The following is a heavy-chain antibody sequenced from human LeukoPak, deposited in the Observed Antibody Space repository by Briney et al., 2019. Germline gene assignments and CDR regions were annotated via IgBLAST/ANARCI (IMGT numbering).Heavy chain of an antibody. Sequence: GGSLRLSCAASGFTFSSYAMSWVRQAPGKGLEWVSAISGSGGSTYYVDSAKGRFTISRDNAKNSLYLQMNSLRAEDTAVYYCARDSTGSYYFDYWGQGALVTVSS. CDR1: GFTFSSYA. V-gene: IGHV3-23*01. CDR2: ISGSGGST. CDR3: ARDSTGSYYFDY. D-gene: IGHD1-26*01. J-gene: IGHJ4*02.